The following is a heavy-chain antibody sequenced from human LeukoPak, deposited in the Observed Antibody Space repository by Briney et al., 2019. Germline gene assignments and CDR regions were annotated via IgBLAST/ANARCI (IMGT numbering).Heavy chain of an antibody. CDR3: ARDPSIAVAGYFDY. CDR2: IYSGGGT. CDR1: GFTVSSNY. V-gene: IGHV3-53*01. Sequence: PGGSLRLSCAASGFTVSSNYMSWVRQAPGKGLEWVSVIYSGGGTYYADSVKGRFTISRDNSKNTLYLQMNSLRAEDTAVYYCARDPSIAVAGYFDYWGQGTLVTVSS. J-gene: IGHJ4*02. D-gene: IGHD6-19*01.